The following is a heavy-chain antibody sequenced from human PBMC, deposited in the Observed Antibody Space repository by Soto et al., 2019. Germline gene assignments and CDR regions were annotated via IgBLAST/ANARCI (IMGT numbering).Heavy chain of an antibody. CDR1: GGTFSSYA. J-gene: IGHJ2*01. CDR3: ARGGVGTVTERYFDL. D-gene: IGHD4-17*01. V-gene: IGHV1-69*13. CDR2: IIPIFGTA. Sequence: SVKVSCKASGGTFSSYAISWVREAPGQGLEWMGGIIPIFGTANYAQKFQGRVTITADESTSTAYMELSSLRSEDTAVYYCARGGVGTVTERYFDLWGRGTLVTVSS.